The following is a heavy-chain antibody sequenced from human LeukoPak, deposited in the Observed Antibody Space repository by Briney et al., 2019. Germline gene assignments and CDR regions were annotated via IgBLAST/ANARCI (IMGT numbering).Heavy chain of an antibody. V-gene: IGHV3-23*01. CDR2: ISGSGGST. D-gene: IGHD2-2*01. CDR1: GFTFSSYA. J-gene: IGHJ4*02. Sequence: PGGSLRLSCAASGFTFSSYAMSWVRQAPGKGLEWVSAISGSGGSTYYADSVKGRFTISRDNSKNTLYLQMNSLRAEDTAVYYCAKSPDIVVVPAAYDWGQGALVTASS. CDR3: AKSPDIVVVPAAYD.